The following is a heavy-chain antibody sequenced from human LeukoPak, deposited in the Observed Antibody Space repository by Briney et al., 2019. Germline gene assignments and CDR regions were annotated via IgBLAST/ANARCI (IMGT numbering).Heavy chain of an antibody. D-gene: IGHD2-2*01. Sequence: SETLSLTCTVSGGSISSGDYYWSWIRQPPGKGLEWIGYIYYSGSTYYNPSLKSRVTISVDTSKNQSSLKLSSVTAADTAVYYCASSIVVVPAAMDYYYMDVWGKGTTVTVSS. V-gene: IGHV4-30-4*08. J-gene: IGHJ6*03. CDR3: ASSIVVVPAAMDYYYMDV. CDR1: GGSISSGDYY. CDR2: IYYSGST.